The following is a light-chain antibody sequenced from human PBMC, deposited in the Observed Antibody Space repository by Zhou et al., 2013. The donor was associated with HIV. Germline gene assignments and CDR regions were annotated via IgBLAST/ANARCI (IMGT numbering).Light chain of an antibody. V-gene: IGKV3-15*01. CDR1: QSVSSY. CDR3: QQYGMSST. Sequence: ESVLTQSPGTLSLSPGERATLSCRASQSVSSYLAWYQQKPGQAPRLLLYGASTRATDIPARFSGTGSGTEFTLTISSLRSEDFAVYYCQQYGMSSTFGQGTRLDIK. CDR2: GAS. J-gene: IGKJ5*01.